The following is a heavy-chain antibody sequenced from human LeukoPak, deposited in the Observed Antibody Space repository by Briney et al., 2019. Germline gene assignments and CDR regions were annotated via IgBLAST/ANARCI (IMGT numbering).Heavy chain of an antibody. CDR1: GYTFTSYD. Sequence: ASVKVSCKASGYTFTSYDINWVRQATGQGLEWMGWMNPNSGNTGYAQKFQGRVTITRNTSISTAYMELSSLRSEDTAVYYCARRPRFLEWLWYMDVWGKGTTVTVSS. D-gene: IGHD3-3*01. CDR2: MNPNSGNT. V-gene: IGHV1-8*03. J-gene: IGHJ6*03. CDR3: ARRPRFLEWLWYMDV.